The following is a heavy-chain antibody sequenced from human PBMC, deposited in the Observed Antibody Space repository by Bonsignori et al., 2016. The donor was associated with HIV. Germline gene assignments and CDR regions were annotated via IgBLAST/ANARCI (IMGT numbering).Heavy chain of an antibody. J-gene: IGHJ4*02. Sequence: VRQAPGKGLEWVSVIYSGGSTYYADSVKGRFTISRDNSKNTLYLQMNSLRAEDTAVYYCARDSTGRIAAAARDYWGQGTLVTVSS. V-gene: IGHV3-66*01. CDR3: ARDSTGRIAAAARDY. CDR2: IYSGGST. D-gene: IGHD6-13*01.